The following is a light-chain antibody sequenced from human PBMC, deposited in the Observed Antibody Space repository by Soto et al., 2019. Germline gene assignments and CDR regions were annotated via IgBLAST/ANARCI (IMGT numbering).Light chain of an antibody. Sequence: QSVLTQPPSASGTPGQRVTISCSGSSSNIGSNADNWYQHLPGTAPKLLIYSNIQRPSGVADRYSVSKSGASASLAIRGVQSEDEADYYCAAWDDSLNGVVFGGGTKLTVL. CDR2: SNI. V-gene: IGLV1-44*01. CDR3: AAWDDSLNGVV. J-gene: IGLJ2*01. CDR1: SSNIGSNA.